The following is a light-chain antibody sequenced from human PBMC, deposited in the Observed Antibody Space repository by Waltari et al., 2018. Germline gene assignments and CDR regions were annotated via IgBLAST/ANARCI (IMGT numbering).Light chain of an antibody. V-gene: IGKV3-15*01. CDR2: GAA. CDR3: QQYNNWPPPT. CDR1: QSVSSN. J-gene: IGKJ1*01. Sequence: EIVMTQYPATLSVSPGERATLSCRASQSVSSNLAWYQHTPGQATRLLLYGAANRATRIPARFSGSWSGTEFTLTISSMQDEDFAVYYCQQYNNWPPPTFGQGTKVEIK.